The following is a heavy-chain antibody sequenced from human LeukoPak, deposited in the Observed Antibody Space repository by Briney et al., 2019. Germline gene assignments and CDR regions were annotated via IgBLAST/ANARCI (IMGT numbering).Heavy chain of an antibody. CDR2: MNPNSGNT. CDR1: GYTFTSYD. CDR3: ARTHRGIAVAGTNYYYYMDV. J-gene: IGHJ6*03. D-gene: IGHD6-19*01. V-gene: IGHV1-8*01. Sequence: ASVKVSCKASGYTFTSYDINWVRQATGQGLEWMGWMNPNSGNTGYAQKFQGRVTMTRNTSISTAYMELSSLRSEDTAVYYCARTHRGIAVAGTNYYYYMDVWGKGTTVTVSS.